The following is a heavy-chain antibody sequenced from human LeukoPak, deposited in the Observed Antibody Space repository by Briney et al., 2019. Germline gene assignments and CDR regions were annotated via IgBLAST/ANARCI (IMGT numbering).Heavy chain of an antibody. CDR3: AKRYCSGGSCYSSPSSYFDY. D-gene: IGHD2-15*01. CDR1: GVTFSRYA. V-gene: IGHV3-23*01. CDR2: ISGSGGST. J-gene: IGHJ4*02. Sequence: GGSLRLSCAASGVTFSRYAMSWVRQAPGGGGEWGSAISGSGGSTYYADSVKRRFTISRDNSKNTLYLQMNSLRAEDTAVYYCAKRYCSGGSCYSSPSSYFDYCGQGTLVTVSS.